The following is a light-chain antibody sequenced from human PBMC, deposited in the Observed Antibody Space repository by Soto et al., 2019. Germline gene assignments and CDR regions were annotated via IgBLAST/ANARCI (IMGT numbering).Light chain of an antibody. V-gene: IGKV1-33*01. J-gene: IGKJ3*01. Sequence: DIQMTQSPSSLSASVGDRVTITCQASQDISDKLNWYQQKSGKPPNLLIYEASNLELGVPSRFSGRASGTDFTFTISSLQPEDYGTYYCQQYSNLPFTFGPGTKIDIK. CDR3: QQYSNLPFT. CDR2: EAS. CDR1: QDISDK.